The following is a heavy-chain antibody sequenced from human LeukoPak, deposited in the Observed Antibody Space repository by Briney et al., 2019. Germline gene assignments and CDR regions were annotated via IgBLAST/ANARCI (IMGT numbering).Heavy chain of an antibody. D-gene: IGHD3-16*01. CDR2: ITISSNFI. J-gene: IGHJ6*02. V-gene: IGHV3-21*01. CDR3: AGGGGGGGFWGGYSYFGMDV. CDR1: GFSLSSYS. Sequence: GGSLRLSCAASGFSLSSYSMNWVRQAPGKGLEWVSSITISSNFIYYADSVKGRFTISRDNAKSSLFLQMNSLRAEDTAVYFCAGGGGGGGFWGGYSYFGMDVWGQGTTVTVSS.